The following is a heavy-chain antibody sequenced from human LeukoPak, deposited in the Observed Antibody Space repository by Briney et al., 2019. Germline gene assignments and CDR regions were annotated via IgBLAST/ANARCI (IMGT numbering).Heavy chain of an antibody. V-gene: IGHV3-23*01. CDR3: AKLVSAGGWYGGAFDI. D-gene: IGHD6-19*01. CDR2: ISGSGGST. CDR1: GFTFSSYA. J-gene: IGHJ3*02. Sequence: GGSLRLSCAASGFTFSSYAMSWVRQAPGKGLEWVSAISGSGGSTYYADSVKGRFTISRDNSKNTLYLQMNSLRAEDTAVYYCAKLVSAGGWYGGAFDIWGQGTMVTVSS.